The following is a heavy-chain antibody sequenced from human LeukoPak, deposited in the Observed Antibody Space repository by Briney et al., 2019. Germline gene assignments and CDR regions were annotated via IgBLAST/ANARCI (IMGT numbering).Heavy chain of an antibody. CDR1: GFTFSSYS. J-gene: IGHJ6*03. CDR2: ISSSSSTI. Sequence: GGSLRLSCAASGFTFSSYSMNWVRQAPGKGLEWVSYISSSSSTIYYADSVKGRFTISRDNAKNSLYLQMNSLRAEDTAVYYCAREGGVFWSGYNYMDVWGKGTTVTVSS. CDR3: AREGGVFWSGYNYMDV. D-gene: IGHD3-3*01. V-gene: IGHV3-48*01.